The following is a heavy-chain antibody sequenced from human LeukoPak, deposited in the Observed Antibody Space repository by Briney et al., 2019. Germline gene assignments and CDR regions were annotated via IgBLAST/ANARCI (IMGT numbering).Heavy chain of an antibody. Sequence: GASVKVSCKASGYTFTGYYMHCVRQAPGQGLEWMGWINPNSGGANYAQKFQGRVTMTRDTSINTAYMELSRLRSDDTAVYYCARDGVDGSGSYYNVGFSFYYYYGMDVWGQGTTVTVSS. CDR3: ARDGVDGSGSYYNVGFSFYYYYGMDV. CDR2: INPNSGGA. V-gene: IGHV1-2*02. D-gene: IGHD3-10*01. J-gene: IGHJ6*02. CDR1: GYTFTGYY.